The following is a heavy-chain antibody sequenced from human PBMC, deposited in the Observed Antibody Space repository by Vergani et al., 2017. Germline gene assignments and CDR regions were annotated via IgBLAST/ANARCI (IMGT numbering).Heavy chain of an antibody. CDR2: IKHSGST. V-gene: IGHV4-34*01. Sequence: QVQLQQWGAGLLKPSETLSLTCAVYGGSSSGYYWSWIRQPPGKGLEWIGEIKHSGSTNYNPSRKSRVTISVDTSKNQFSLKLSSVTAADTAVYYCARARYGMDVWGQGTTVTVSS. J-gene: IGHJ6*02. CDR3: ARARYGMDV. CDR1: GGSSSGYY.